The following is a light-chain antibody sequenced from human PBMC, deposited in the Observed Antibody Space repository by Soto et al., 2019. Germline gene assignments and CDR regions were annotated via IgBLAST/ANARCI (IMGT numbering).Light chain of an antibody. CDR3: QQYCRSPPYT. Sequence: EIVLTQSPGPLSLSPGERATLSCRASQSVSSRYLAWYQQKPGQAPRLLIYGASSMATGIPDRFSGSGCGTHFTLTSSRLESEEFAVYYCQQYCRSPPYTFGQGTTVEIK. J-gene: IGKJ2*01. CDR1: QSVSSRY. V-gene: IGKV3-20*01. CDR2: GAS.